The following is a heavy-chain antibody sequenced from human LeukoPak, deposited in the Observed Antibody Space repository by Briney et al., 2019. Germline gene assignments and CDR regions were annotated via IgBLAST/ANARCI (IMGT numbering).Heavy chain of an antibody. V-gene: IGHV3-30*18. CDR2: ISYDGSNK. Sequence: PGGSLRLSCAASGFTFSSYGMHWVRQAPGKGLEWVAVISYDGSNKYYADSVKGRFTISRDNSKNTLYLQMNSLGAEDTAVYYCAKCLYGSGSPPPAGMDVWGQGTTVTVSS. CDR1: GFTFSSYG. J-gene: IGHJ6*02. D-gene: IGHD3-10*01. CDR3: AKCLYGSGSPPPAGMDV.